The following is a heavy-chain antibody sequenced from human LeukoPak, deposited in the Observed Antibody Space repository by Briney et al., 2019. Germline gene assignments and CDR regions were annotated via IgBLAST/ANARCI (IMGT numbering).Heavy chain of an antibody. D-gene: IGHD2-2*02. CDR3: ARGTRYCSSTSCYRGGDYYYYMDV. CDR1: GYTFTSYD. J-gene: IGHJ6*03. CDR2: MNPNSGNT. Sequence: GASVKVSCKASGYTFTSYDINWVRQATGQGLEWMGWMNPNSGNTGYAQKFQDRVTITRNTSIITAYMELSSLRSGDTAVYYCARGTRYCSSTSCYRGGDYYYYMDVWGKGTTVTVSS. V-gene: IGHV1-8*03.